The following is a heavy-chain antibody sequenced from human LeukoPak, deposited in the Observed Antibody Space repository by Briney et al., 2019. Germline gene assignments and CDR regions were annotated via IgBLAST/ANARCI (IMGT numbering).Heavy chain of an antibody. V-gene: IGHV3-23*01. CDR1: GFTFGSHA. Sequence: GGSLRLSCAASGFTFGSHAMTWVRQAPGKGLEWVSGIDGDGTNTYYADSVKGRFTVSRDNSKNTLYLQMNSLRANDTAVYFCAKEVTPYPQVITCFDYWGQGSPVTVSS. J-gene: IGHJ4*02. CDR2: IDGDGTNT. CDR3: AKEVTPYPQVITCFDY. D-gene: IGHD3-22*01.